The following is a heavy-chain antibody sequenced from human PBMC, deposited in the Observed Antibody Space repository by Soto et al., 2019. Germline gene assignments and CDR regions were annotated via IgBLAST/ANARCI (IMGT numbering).Heavy chain of an antibody. Sequence: SQTLSLTCTVSGGSISSYYWSWIRQPPGKGLEWIGYIYYSGSTNYNPSLKSRVTISVDTSKNQFSLKLSSVTAADTAVYYCARDHRDFWSGSPGYYYGMDVWGQGTTVTVSS. CDR1: GGSISSYY. CDR2: IYYSGST. D-gene: IGHD3-3*01. J-gene: IGHJ6*02. CDR3: ARDHRDFWSGSPGYYYGMDV. V-gene: IGHV4-59*01.